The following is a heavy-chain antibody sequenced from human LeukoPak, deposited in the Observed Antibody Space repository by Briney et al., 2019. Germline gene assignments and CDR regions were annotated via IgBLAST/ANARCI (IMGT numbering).Heavy chain of an antibody. CDR1: GFTVRSNY. V-gene: IGHV3-53*01. Sequence: PGGSLRLSCAASGFTVRSNYMSWVRQAPGKGLEWVSIISSGGSTYYADSVKGRFTISRDNSKNTLYLQMNSLRAEDTAVYFCARAVAGRYAFDIWGQGTMVTVSS. J-gene: IGHJ3*02. CDR2: ISSGGST. CDR3: ARAVAGRYAFDI. D-gene: IGHD6-19*01.